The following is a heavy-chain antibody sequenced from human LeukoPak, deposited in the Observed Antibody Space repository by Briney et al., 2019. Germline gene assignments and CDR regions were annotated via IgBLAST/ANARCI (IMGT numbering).Heavy chain of an antibody. Sequence: GASVKVSCKASGYTFTGYYMHWVRQAPGQGLEWMGRIIPNFGTANYAQKFQGRVTITTDESTSTAYMELSSLRSEDTAVYYCARNYDSSGYLYWGQGTLVTVSS. V-gene: IGHV1-69*05. CDR3: ARNYDSSGYLY. D-gene: IGHD3-22*01. CDR1: GYTFTGYY. J-gene: IGHJ4*02. CDR2: IIPNFGTA.